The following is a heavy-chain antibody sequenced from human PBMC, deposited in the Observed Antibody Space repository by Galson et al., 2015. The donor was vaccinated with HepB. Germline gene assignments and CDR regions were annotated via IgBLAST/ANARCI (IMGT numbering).Heavy chain of an antibody. D-gene: IGHD3-10*01. J-gene: IGHJ6*02. V-gene: IGHV4-39*01. Sequence: ETLSLTCTVPGGSISSSSYYWGWIRQPPGKGLEWIGSIYYSGSTYYNPSLKSRVTISVDTSKNQFSLKLNSVTAADTAVYYCARPGFSGGYGMDVWGQGTTVTVSS. CDR3: ARPGFSGGYGMDV. CDR1: GGSISSSSYY. CDR2: IYYSGST.